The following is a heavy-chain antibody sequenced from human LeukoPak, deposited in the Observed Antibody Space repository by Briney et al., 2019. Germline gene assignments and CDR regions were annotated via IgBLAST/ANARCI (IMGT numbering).Heavy chain of an antibody. D-gene: IGHD3-22*01. J-gene: IGHJ4*02. Sequence: GGSLRLSCAASGFTFSSYSMNWVRQAPGKGLEWVAFIQCDANNEYYADSVKGRFTISRDNSKNTLYLQMNSLRAEDTAVYYCARGLAYYYDSSGYYLGQTYWGQGTLVTVSS. CDR2: IQCDANNE. CDR3: ARGLAYYYDSSGYYLGQTY. V-gene: IGHV3-30*02. CDR1: GFTFSSYS.